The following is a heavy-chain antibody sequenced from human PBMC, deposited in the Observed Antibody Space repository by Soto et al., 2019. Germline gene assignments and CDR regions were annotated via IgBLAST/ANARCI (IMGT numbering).Heavy chain of an antibody. CDR3: AREGYSSGYYYYYGMDV. CDR1: GGSISSYY. V-gene: IGHV4-59*01. Sequence: SETLSLTCTVSGGSISSYYWSWIRQHPGKGLEWIGYIYYSGSTNYNPSPKSRVTISVDTSKNQFSLKLSSVTAADTAVYYCAREGYSSGYYYYYGMDVWGQGTTVTVSS. CDR2: IYYSGST. J-gene: IGHJ6*02. D-gene: IGHD3-22*01.